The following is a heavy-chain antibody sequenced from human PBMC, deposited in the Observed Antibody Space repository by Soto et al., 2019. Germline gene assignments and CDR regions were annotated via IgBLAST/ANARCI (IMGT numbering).Heavy chain of an antibody. V-gene: IGHV6-1*01. CDR1: GDSVSSNSAA. J-gene: IGHJ6*02. CDR2: TYYRSKWYN. Sequence: SQTLSLTCAIPGDSVSSNSAAWNWIRQSPSRGLEWLGRTYYRSKWYNDYAVSVKSRITINPDPSKNQFSLQLNSVTPEDTAVYYCARDYDVAAAAPVLYYYYYGMDVWGQGTTVTVSS. CDR3: ARDYDVAAAAPVLYYYYYGMDV. D-gene: IGHD6-13*01.